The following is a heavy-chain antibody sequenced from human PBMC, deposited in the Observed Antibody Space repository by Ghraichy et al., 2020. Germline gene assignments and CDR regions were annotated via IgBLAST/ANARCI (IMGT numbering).Heavy chain of an antibody. CDR1: GGSFSGYY. CDR2: INHSGSS. Sequence: SETLSLTCAVYGGSFSGYYLSWIRQPPGKGLEWIGEINHSGSSNYNPSLKSRVNISVDTSKNQLSLKLSTVTAADTAVYFCARAKVDCDFWSGYTHSWFDPWGQGNLVTVSS. D-gene: IGHD3-3*01. CDR3: ARAKVDCDFWSGYTHSWFDP. V-gene: IGHV4-34*01. J-gene: IGHJ5*02.